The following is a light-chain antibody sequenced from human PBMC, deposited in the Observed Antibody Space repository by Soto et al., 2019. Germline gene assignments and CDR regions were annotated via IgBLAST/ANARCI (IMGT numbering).Light chain of an antibody. CDR2: KAS. CDR3: QQYDTLWT. V-gene: IGKV1-5*03. CDR1: QTINSW. J-gene: IGKJ1*01. Sequence: DIQMTQSPSILSASVGERVTITCRANQTINSWLAWYQQKPGQAPKLLIYKASTLESGVPSRFSGNGSGTEFTLTISSLQPDDFATYYCQQYDTLWTFGQGTKVEIK.